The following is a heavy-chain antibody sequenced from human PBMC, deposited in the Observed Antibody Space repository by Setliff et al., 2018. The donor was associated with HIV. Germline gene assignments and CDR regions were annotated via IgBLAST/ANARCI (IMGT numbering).Heavy chain of an antibody. D-gene: IGHD2-15*01. J-gene: IGHJ4*02. CDR1: GFTFGDYA. Sequence: GGSLRLSCTASGFTFGDYAMSWVRQAPGKGLEWVGFIRSKAYGGTTEYAASVKGRFTISRDDSKSIAYLQMNSLRAEDTAVYYCARGMRPMVKRVPFDYWGQGTLVTVSS. V-gene: IGHV3-49*04. CDR3: ARGMRPMVKRVPFDY. CDR2: IRSKAYGGTT.